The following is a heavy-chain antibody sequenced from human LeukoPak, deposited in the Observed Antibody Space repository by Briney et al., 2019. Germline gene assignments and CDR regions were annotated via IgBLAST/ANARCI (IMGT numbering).Heavy chain of an antibody. V-gene: IGHV3-23*01. CDR2: ISGSGGST. CDR3: ASTYYYGSGRGLTPDY. J-gene: IGHJ4*02. CDR1: GFTFSSYG. D-gene: IGHD3-10*01. Sequence: PGGSLRLSCAASGFTFSSYGMSWVRQAPGKGLEWVSAISGSGGSTYYADSVKGRFTISRDNSKNTLYLQMNSLRAEDTAVYYCASTYYYGSGRGLTPDYWGQGTLVTVSS.